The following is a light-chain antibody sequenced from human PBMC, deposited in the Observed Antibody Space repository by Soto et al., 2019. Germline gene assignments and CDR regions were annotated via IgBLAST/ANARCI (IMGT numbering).Light chain of an antibody. CDR2: STS. J-gene: IGKJ3*01. CDR3: QQYYKWPPAPL. CDR1: QSVISY. V-gene: IGKV3-15*01. Sequence: EIVMTQSPATLSVSPGERATLSCRASQSVISYLAWYQQKPGQAPRLLIYSTSTRATGVPARFSGSGSGTDFTLTISSLQSEDFSIYYCQQYYKWPPAPLFGPGTKVDIK.